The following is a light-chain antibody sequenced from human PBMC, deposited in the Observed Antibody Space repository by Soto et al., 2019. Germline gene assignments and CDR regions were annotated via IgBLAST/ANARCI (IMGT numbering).Light chain of an antibody. CDR3: QQRNDWWT. CDR2: DAS. CDR1: QSFRGL. Sequence: EVVLTQSPVTLSLSPLERSTLSCRASQSFRGLLAWYQQKPGQAPRLLIYDASTRATGIPARFSGRGSGTDFTLTISSLEPEDSAVYYCQQRNDWWTFGPGTKVDIK. V-gene: IGKV3-11*01. J-gene: IGKJ1*01.